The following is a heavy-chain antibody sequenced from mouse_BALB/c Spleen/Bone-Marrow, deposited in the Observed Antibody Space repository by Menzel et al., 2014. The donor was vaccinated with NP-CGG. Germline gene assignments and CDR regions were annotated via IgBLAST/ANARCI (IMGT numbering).Heavy chain of an antibody. D-gene: IGHD1-1*01. CDR2: INPYNDGT. CDR1: GYTFSSYV. CDR3: AEGDYYSSSWFAY. Sequence: VQLQQFGPELVKPGASVKMSCKASGYTFSSYVMHWVKPKPGQGLEWIGYINPYNDGTKYNEKFKGKATLTSDKSSSTDYMELGSLTAEDSAVYCCAEGDYYSSSWFAYWGQGTLVTVSA. V-gene: IGHV1-14*01. J-gene: IGHJ3*01.